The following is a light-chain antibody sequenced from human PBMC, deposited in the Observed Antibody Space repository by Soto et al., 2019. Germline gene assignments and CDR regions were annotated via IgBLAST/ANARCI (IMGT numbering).Light chain of an antibody. CDR3: QQYNNWPPEVPYT. Sequence: EIVMTQSPATLSVSPGERATLSCRASQSVRANLVWYQQKPEQAPRLLIYGASTRATGIPARFSGSGSGTDFTLTISTLQSEDFAVYYCQQYNNWPPEVPYTFGQGTKLEIK. J-gene: IGKJ2*01. CDR1: QSVRAN. CDR2: GAS. V-gene: IGKV3-15*01.